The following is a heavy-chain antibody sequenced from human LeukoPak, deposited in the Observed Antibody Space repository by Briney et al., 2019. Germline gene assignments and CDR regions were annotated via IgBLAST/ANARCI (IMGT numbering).Heavy chain of an antibody. D-gene: IGHD6-13*01. CDR3: ARARAATNSAYYYYGMDV. Sequence: GASVKVSCKASGYTFTSYGIGWVRQARGQGLEWMGWISAYNGNTNYAQKLQGRVTMTTDTSTSTAYMELRRLRSDDTAAYYCARARAATNSAYYYYGMDVWGQGTTVTVSS. V-gene: IGHV1-18*01. CDR1: GYTFTSYG. J-gene: IGHJ6*02. CDR2: ISAYNGNT.